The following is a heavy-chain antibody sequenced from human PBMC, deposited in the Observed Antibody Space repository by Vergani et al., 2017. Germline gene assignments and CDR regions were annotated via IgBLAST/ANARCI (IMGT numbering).Heavy chain of an antibody. Sequence: EVQLVESGGGLVQPGGSLRLSCAASGFTFSSYWMSWVRQAPGKGLEWVANIKQDGSEKYYVDSVKGRFTISRDNAKNSLYLQMNSLRAEDTAVYYCARAAIAVAGTFPEFDYWGQGTLVTVSS. V-gene: IGHV3-7*03. D-gene: IGHD6-19*01. CDR3: ARAAIAVAGTFPEFDY. CDR2: IKQDGSEK. CDR1: GFTFSSYW. J-gene: IGHJ4*02.